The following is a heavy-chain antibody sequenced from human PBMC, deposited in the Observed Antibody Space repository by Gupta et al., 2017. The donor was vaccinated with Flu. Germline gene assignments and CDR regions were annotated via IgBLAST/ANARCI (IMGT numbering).Heavy chain of an antibody. Sequence: SHQIHWVRQGTGQRLEWMGWIRPVNDDTSYSQTFQGRVIITTDTSASTAYMELTSLRSEDTAVYYCAREHGSSWNPDLWGQGTLVTVSS. CDR2: IRPVNDDT. D-gene: IGHD1-1*01. CDR3: AREHGSSWNPDL. J-gene: IGHJ4*02. CDR1: SHQ. V-gene: IGHV1-3*01.